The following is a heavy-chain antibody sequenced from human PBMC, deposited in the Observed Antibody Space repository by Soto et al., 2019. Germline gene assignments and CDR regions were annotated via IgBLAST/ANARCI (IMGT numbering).Heavy chain of an antibody. J-gene: IGHJ5*02. Sequence: QVQLVESGGGVVQPGRSLRLSCAASGFTFSSYAMHWVRQAPGKGLEWVAVISYDGSNKYYADSVKGRFTISRDNSKNTLYLQMNSLRAEDTAVYYGARDQVIGHNWFDPWGPGTLVTVSS. CDR2: ISYDGSNK. CDR1: GFTFSSYA. CDR3: ARDQVIGHNWFDP. V-gene: IGHV3-30-3*01. D-gene: IGHD4-4*01.